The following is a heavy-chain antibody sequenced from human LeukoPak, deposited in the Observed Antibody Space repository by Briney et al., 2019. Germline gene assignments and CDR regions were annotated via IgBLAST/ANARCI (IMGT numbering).Heavy chain of an antibody. CDR2: ISHDGSTK. CDR3: ARRVARAEGVVY. CDR1: GFNFTSYA. J-gene: IGHJ4*02. Sequence: GGSLRLSCAASGFNFTSYAMYWVRQAPGKGLEWVAVISHDGSTKFYADSVKGRFTISRDNSKNTLFLQMDSLKTEDTAVYYCARRVARAEGVVYWGQGTLVTVSS. V-gene: IGHV3-30*04. D-gene: IGHD1-26*01.